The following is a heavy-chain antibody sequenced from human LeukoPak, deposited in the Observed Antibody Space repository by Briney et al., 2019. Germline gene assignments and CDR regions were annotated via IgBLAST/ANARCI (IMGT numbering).Heavy chain of an antibody. CDR2: ISGSGGST. CDR1: GFTFSSYA. V-gene: IGHV3-23*01. D-gene: IGHD2-15*01. Sequence: PGGSLRLSCAASGFTFSSYAMSWVRQAPGKGLEWVSAISGSGGSTYYADSVKGRFTISRDNSKNTLYLQMNSLRAEDTAVYYCAAYCSGGSCYSSDYWGQGTLVTVSS. J-gene: IGHJ4*02. CDR3: AAYCSGGSCYSSDY.